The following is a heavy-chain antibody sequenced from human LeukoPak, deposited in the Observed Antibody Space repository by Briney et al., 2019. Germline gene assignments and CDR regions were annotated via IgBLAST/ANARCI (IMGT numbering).Heavy chain of an antibody. CDR2: ISSNGGST. D-gene: IGHD6-13*01. J-gene: IGHJ4*02. Sequence: PGGSLRLSCSASGFTFSSYAMHWVRQAPGKGREYVSAISSNGGSTYYADSVKGRFTISRDNSKKTLYLQMSSLRAEDTAVYYCVKDRGIAAALYYFDYWGQGTLVTVSS. V-gene: IGHV3-64D*09. CDR1: GFTFSSYA. CDR3: VKDRGIAAALYYFDY.